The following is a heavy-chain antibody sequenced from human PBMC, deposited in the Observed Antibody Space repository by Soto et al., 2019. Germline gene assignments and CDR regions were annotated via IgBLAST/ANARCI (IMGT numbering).Heavy chain of an antibody. J-gene: IGHJ6*02. Sequence: ASVKVSCKVSGYTPTELSMHWVRQAPGKGLEWMGGFDPEDGETIYAQKFQGRVTMTEDTSTDTAYMELSSLRSEDTAVYYCATGIITTPPMDVWGQGTTVTVSS. CDR2: FDPEDGET. CDR3: ATGIITTPPMDV. D-gene: IGHD3-3*01. CDR1: GYTPTELS. V-gene: IGHV1-24*01.